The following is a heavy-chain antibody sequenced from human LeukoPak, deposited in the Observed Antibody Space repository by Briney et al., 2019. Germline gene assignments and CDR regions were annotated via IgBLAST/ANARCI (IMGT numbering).Heavy chain of an antibody. J-gene: IGHJ6*02. D-gene: IGHD3-10*01. Sequence: SETLSLTCTVSGGSMSTYYWSWIRQPPGKGLEWIGYFFYSGSTNYNPSLNSRDTISLDTSKNQFSLKLSFVTAADTAVYYCARHSDSGSSYGMDVWGQETTVTVSS. CDR1: GGSMSTYY. CDR2: FFYSGST. CDR3: ARHSDSGSSYGMDV. V-gene: IGHV4-59*08.